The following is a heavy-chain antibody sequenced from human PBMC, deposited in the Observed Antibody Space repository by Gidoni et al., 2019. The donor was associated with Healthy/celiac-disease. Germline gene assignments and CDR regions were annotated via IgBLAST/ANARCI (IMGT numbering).Heavy chain of an antibody. CDR1: GFTFSSYA. CDR2: ISYDGSNK. V-gene: IGHV3-30*04. J-gene: IGHJ6*02. CDR3: ARDGEWCSSTSYYRTYYYYGMDV. D-gene: IGHD2-2*01. Sequence: GFTFSSYAMHWVRQAPGKGLEWVAVISYDGSNKYYADSVKGRFTISRDNSKNTLYLQMNSLRAEDTAVYYCARDGEWCSSTSYYRTYYYYGMDVWGQGTTVTVSS.